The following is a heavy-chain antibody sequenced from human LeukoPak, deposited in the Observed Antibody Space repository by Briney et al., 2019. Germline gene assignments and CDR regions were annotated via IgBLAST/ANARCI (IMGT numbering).Heavy chain of an antibody. CDR3: ASRPAGSTWYGVFDY. CDR1: GGPIDRHY. CDR2: VFYPGST. D-gene: IGHD6-13*01. V-gene: IGHV4-59*11. Sequence: NPPETLSLTCTVSGGPIDRHYWSWIRQPPGKGLEWIGYVFYPGSTNYNPYLKSRVTMSLDTSRDQFSLRLTSVTVADTAIYYWASRPAGSTWYGVFDYWGQGTLVTVSS. J-gene: IGHJ4*02.